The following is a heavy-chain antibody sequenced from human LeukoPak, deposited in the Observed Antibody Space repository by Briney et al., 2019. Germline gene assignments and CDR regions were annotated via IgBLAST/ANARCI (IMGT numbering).Heavy chain of an antibody. CDR3: AKSGARVHWLVH. J-gene: IGHJ5*02. D-gene: IGHD1-26*01. Sequence: PGGSLTLSCAASGFAFSSYAMSWVRQAPGQGLEWVSTISGGGSDTFYADSVKGRFTISRDNSKNTLYLQMNSLRAEDTALYYCAKSGARVHWLVHWGQGTLVTVSS. V-gene: IGHV3-23*01. CDR2: ISGGGSDT. CDR1: GFAFSSYA.